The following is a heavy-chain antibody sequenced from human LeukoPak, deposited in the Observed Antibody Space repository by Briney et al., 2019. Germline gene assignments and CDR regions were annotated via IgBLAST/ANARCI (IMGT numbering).Heavy chain of an antibody. CDR3: AREIGAAAGFSYFDY. J-gene: IGHJ4*02. Sequence: GGSLRLSCAASGFTFSSYAMHWVRQAPGKGLEWVSGITDSGTITYYTESVKGRFTISRDNAKKSLYLQRNSLRAEDTAVYYCAREIGAAAGFSYFDYWGQGTLVTVSS. V-gene: IGHV3-21*01. CDR2: ITDSGTIT. CDR1: GFTFSSYA. D-gene: IGHD6-13*01.